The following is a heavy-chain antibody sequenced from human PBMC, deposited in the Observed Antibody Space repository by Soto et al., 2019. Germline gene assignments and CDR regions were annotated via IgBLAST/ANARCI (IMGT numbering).Heavy chain of an antibody. CDR2: ISGGGDST. V-gene: IGHV3-23*01. CDR1: GFTFSSYA. CDR3: AKRPGVFGTRGFDY. D-gene: IGHD2-2*01. Sequence: EVQLLESGGGLVQPGGSLRLSCAASGFTFSSYAMSWVRQIPGKGLEWVSSISGGGDSTYYADSVKGRFTIARDNSKNTLFLQMNSLRAEDTAVYYCAKRPGVFGTRGFDYWGQGPLVTVSS. J-gene: IGHJ4*02.